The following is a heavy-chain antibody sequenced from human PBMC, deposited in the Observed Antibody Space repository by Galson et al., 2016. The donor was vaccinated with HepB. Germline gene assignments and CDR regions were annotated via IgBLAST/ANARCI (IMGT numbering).Heavy chain of an antibody. V-gene: IGHV1-69*06. Sequence: SVKVSCKASGGTFSSYAISWVRQAPGQGLEWMGGTIPIFGTANYAQKFQGRVTITADKSTSTAYMELSSLRSEDTAVYYCASPYYDFWSGYYPSYYYYGMDVGGQGTTVTVS. CDR3: ASPYYDFWSGYYPSYYYYGMDV. CDR2: TIPIFGTA. D-gene: IGHD3-3*01. J-gene: IGHJ6*02. CDR1: GGTFSSYA.